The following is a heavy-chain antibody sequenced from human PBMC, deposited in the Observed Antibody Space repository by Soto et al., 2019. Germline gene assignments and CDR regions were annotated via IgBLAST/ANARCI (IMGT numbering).Heavy chain of an antibody. J-gene: IGHJ6*02. CDR3: ARDFGDEDYYYGMDV. D-gene: IGHD3-10*01. CDR2: IYYSGST. Sequence: QVQLQESGPGLVKPSQTLSLTCTVSGGSISSGDYYWSWIRQPPGKGLEWIGYIYYSGSTYYNPSLKSRVTISVDTSKNQFSLKLSSVTAADTAVYYCARDFGDEDYYYGMDVWGQGTTVTVSS. CDR1: GGSISSGDYY. V-gene: IGHV4-30-4*01.